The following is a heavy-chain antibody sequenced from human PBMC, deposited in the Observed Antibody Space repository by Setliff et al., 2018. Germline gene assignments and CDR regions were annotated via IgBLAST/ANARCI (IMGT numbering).Heavy chain of an antibody. CDR2: INPNDGYT. J-gene: IGHJ4*02. D-gene: IGHD2-15*01. V-gene: IGHV1-46*01. CDR3: IVNMVRPVTGLDS. Sequence: ASVKVSCKSSGHSLTSNHFHWGRQAPGKGLEWMGTINPNDGYTIYAPAFQGRVAMTTDTSTGTAYMELSGLTSADTAIYYCIVNMVRPVTGLDSWGPGTLVTV. CDR1: GHSLTSNH.